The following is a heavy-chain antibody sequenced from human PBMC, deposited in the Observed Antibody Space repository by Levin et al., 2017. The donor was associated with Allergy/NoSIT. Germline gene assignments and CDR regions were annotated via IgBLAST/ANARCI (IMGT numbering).Heavy chain of an antibody. V-gene: IGHV3-33*01. CDR1: GFNFSNYG. CDR3: ARDMRGPCDY. D-gene: IGHD3-16*01. Sequence: GESLKISCAASGFNFSNYGMHWVRQAPGQGPEWVAVIWYDGSNKDHADSVKGRFTISRDNSKNTVYLQMNSLRAEDTAMYYCARDMRGPCDYWGQGALVTVSS. J-gene: IGHJ4*02. CDR2: IWYDGSNK.